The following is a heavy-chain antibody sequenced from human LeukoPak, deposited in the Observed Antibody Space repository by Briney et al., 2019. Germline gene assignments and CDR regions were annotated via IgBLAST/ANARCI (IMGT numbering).Heavy chain of an antibody. D-gene: IGHD5-12*01. J-gene: IGHJ4*02. CDR3: ARGMGYSGHDGIDY. Sequence: GASVKVSCKASGYTFTGYYMHWVRQAPGQGLEWMGWINPNSGGTNYAQKFQGRVTMTRDTSISTAYMELSRLRSDDTAVYYCARGMGYSGHDGIDYWGQGTLVTVSS. CDR2: INPNSGGT. V-gene: IGHV1-2*02. CDR1: GYTFTGYY.